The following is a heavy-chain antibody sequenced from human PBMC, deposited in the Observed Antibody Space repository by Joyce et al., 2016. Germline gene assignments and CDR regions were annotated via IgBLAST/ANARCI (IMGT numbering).Heavy chain of an antibody. Sequence: QVQLVESGGGVVQPGRSLRLSCAASGFTFSTYGMHWVRQAPGKGLEWVAVISYDGRNKYYADPVKGRFTISRDNSKNTLYLQMNSLRAEDTALYYCAKDRSSSSWFSLDYWGQGTLVTVSS. V-gene: IGHV3-30*18. J-gene: IGHJ4*02. CDR3: AKDRSSSSWFSLDY. D-gene: IGHD2-2*01. CDR1: GFTFSTYG. CDR2: ISYDGRNK.